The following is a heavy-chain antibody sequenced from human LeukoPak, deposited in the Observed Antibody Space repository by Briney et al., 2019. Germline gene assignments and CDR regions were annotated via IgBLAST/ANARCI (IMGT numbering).Heavy chain of an antibody. J-gene: IGHJ4*02. D-gene: IGHD2-15*01. CDR1: RFTFSSYS. CDR2: ISSGSSYF. Sequence: TGGSLRLSCAASRFTFSSYSMNLVRQAPGKGLEWVSSISSGSSYFYYADSVKGRFTISRDNAKNSPYLQMNSLRAEDTAVYYCARVGHTIGKGYCSGGSCYTRRGIDYWGRGTLVTVSS. V-gene: IGHV3-21*01. CDR3: ARVGHTIGKGYCSGGSCYTRRGIDY.